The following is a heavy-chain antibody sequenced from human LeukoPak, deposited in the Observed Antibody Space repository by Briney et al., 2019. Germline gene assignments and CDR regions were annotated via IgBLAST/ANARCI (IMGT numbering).Heavy chain of an antibody. J-gene: IGHJ5*02. Sequence: EGSLRLSCAASGFTVSSNYMSWVRQAPGKGLEWVSVIYSGGSTYYADSVKGRFTISRDNSKNTLYLQMNSLRAEDTAVYYCAKALAVGWYNWFDPWGQGTLVTVSS. V-gene: IGHV3-66*01. CDR2: IYSGGST. CDR3: AKALAVGWYNWFDP. D-gene: IGHD6-19*01. CDR1: GFTVSSNY.